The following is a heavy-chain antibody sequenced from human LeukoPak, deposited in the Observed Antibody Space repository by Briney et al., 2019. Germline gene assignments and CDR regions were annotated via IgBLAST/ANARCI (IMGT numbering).Heavy chain of an antibody. D-gene: IGHD3-22*01. J-gene: IGHJ4*02. CDR3: ARGGGYDSSDYPPYYFDY. Sequence: PSETLSLTCTVSGGSITSSSYYWGWIRQPPGKGLEWIGSMYYSGSTYYNPSLKSRVTISVDTSKNQFSLKLSSVTAADTAVYYCARGGGYDSSDYPPYYFDYWGQGTLVTVSS. V-gene: IGHV4-39*01. CDR2: MYYSGST. CDR1: GGSITSSSYY.